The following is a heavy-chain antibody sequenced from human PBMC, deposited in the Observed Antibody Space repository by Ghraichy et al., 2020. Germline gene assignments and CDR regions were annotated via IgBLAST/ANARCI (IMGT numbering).Heavy chain of an antibody. V-gene: IGHV3-21*01. CDR3: ARDSPNSYYYYYGMDV. D-gene: IGHD1-7*01. Sequence: GGSLRLSCAASGFTFSSYSMNWVRQAPGKGLEWVSSISSSSSYIYYADSVKGRFTISRDNAKNSLYLQMNSLRAEDTAVYYCARDSPNSYYYYYGMDVWGQGTTVTVSS. CDR1: GFTFSSYS. CDR2: ISSSSSYI. J-gene: IGHJ6*02.